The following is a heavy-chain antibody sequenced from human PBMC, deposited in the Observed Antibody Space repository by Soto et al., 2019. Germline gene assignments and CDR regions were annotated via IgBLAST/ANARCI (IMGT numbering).Heavy chain of an antibody. Sequence: ASVKVSCKASGYTFTGYYMHWVRQAPGQGLEWMGWINPNSGGTNYAQKFQGWVTMTGETSISTAYMELSRLRSDDTAVYYCARDRRRSGSYAFDIWGQGTMVTVSS. V-gene: IGHV1-2*04. CDR1: GYTFTGYY. CDR2: INPNSGGT. CDR3: ARDRRRSGSYAFDI. D-gene: IGHD3-10*01. J-gene: IGHJ3*02.